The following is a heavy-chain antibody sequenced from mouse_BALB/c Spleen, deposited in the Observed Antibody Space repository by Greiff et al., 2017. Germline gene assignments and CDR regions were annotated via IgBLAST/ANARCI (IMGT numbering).Heavy chain of an antibody. Sequence: EVQRVESGGGLVKPGGSLKLSCAASGFAFSSYDMSWVRQTPEKRLEWVAYISSGGGSTYYPDTVKGRFTISRDNAKNTLYLQMSSLKSEDTAMYYCARTRAFYAMDYWGQGTSVTVSS. J-gene: IGHJ4*01. D-gene: IGHD3-1*01. V-gene: IGHV5-12-1*01. CDR2: ISSGGGST. CDR3: ARTRAFYAMDY. CDR1: GFAFSSYD.